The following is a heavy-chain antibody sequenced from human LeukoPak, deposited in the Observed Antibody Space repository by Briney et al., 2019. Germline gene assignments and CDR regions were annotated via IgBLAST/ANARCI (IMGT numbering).Heavy chain of an antibody. CDR2: ISSSSSYI. V-gene: IGHV3-21*01. Sequence: GGSLRLSCAASGFTFSSYSMNWVRQAPGKGLKWVSSISSSSSYIYYADSVKGRFTISRDNAKNSLYLQMNSLRAEDTAVYYCARDSVPYYYDSSGYCDYWGQGTLVTVSS. J-gene: IGHJ4*02. CDR1: GFTFSSYS. D-gene: IGHD3-22*01. CDR3: ARDSVPYYYDSSGYCDY.